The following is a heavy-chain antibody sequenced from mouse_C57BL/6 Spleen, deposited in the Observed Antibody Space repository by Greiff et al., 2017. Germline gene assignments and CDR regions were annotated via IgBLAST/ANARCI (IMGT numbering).Heavy chain of an antibody. CDR1: GFTFSDYG. J-gene: IGHJ4*01. V-gene: IGHV5-17*01. CDR3: ARKDLDY. CDR2: ISSGSSTI. Sequence: KLVESGGGLVKPGGSLKLSCVASGFTFSDYGMHWVRQAPEKGLEWVAYISSGSSTIYYADTVQGRFTISRDNAKNTLFLQMTSLRSEDTAMYYCARKDLDYWGQGTSVTVSS.